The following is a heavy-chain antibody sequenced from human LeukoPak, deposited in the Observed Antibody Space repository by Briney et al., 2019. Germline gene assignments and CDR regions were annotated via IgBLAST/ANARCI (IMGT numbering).Heavy chain of an antibody. D-gene: IGHD4-17*01. J-gene: IGHJ3*02. V-gene: IGHV3-48*03. CDR3: ARVPTTVTLDAFDI. CDR2: ISSSGSTI. Sequence: AGGSLRLSCAASGFTFSSYEMNWVRQAPGKGLEWVSYISSSGSTIYYADSVKGRFTISRDNAKNSLYLQMNSLRAEDTAVYYCARVPTTVTLDAFDIWGQGTMVTVSS. CDR1: GFTFSSYE.